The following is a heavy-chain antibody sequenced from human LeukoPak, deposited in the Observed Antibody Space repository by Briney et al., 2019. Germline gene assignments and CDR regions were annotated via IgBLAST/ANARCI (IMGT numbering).Heavy chain of an antibody. CDR3: AGGPGYCSGGSCSPRGRFDY. CDR1: GGSISSSSYY. Sequence: SETLSLTCTVSGGSISSSSYYWGWIRQPPGKGLEWIGSIYYSGSTYYNPSLKSRVTISVDTSKNQFSLKLSSVTAADTAVYYCAGGPGYCSGGSCSPRGRFDYWGQGTLVTVSS. D-gene: IGHD2-15*01. V-gene: IGHV4-39*01. CDR2: IYYSGST. J-gene: IGHJ4*02.